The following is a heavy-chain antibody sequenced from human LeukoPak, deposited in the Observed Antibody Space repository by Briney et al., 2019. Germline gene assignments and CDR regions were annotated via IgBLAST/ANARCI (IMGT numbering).Heavy chain of an antibody. J-gene: IGHJ4*02. CDR2: IYYSGST. V-gene: IGHV4-59*08. CDR3: ASTDSSGYSYFDY. CDR1: GGSINSYY. Sequence: SETLSLTCTVCGGSINSYYWSWIRQPPGKGLEWIGYIYYSGSTNYNPSLKSRVTISVHTSKNQFSLKLNSVTAADTAMYYCASTDSSGYSYFDYWGQGTLVTVSS. D-gene: IGHD3-22*01.